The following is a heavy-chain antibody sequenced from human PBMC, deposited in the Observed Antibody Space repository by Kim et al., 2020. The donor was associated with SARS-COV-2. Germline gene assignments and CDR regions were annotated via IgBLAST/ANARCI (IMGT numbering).Heavy chain of an antibody. CDR3: AKVGLRLYYFDY. V-gene: IGHV3-23*01. Sequence: YYADSVKGRFTISRDNSKNTLYLQMNSLRAEDTAVYYCAKVGLRLYYFDYWGQGTLVTVSS. D-gene: IGHD5-12*01. J-gene: IGHJ4*02.